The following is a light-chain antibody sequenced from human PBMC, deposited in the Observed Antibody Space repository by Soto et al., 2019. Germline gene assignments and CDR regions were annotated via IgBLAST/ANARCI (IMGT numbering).Light chain of an antibody. CDR3: QTWGSAIWV. V-gene: IGLV4-69*02. J-gene: IGLJ3*02. CDR2: VNSDGSH. CDR1: SGHSSYA. Sequence: QLVLTQSPSASASLGASVKLTCTLSSGHSSYAIAWHQQQPGKGPRYLMKVNSDGSHSQGDGIPDRFSGSSSGAERYLTISSLQSEDEADYYCQTWGSAIWVFGGGTKVTVL.